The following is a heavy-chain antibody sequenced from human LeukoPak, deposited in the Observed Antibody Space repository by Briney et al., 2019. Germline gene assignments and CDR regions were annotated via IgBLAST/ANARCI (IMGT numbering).Heavy chain of an antibody. CDR2: IYYSGST. CDR1: GGSISSGDYY. V-gene: IGHV4-30-4*01. CDR3: ARGVGSGWYGVDY. J-gene: IGHJ4*02. D-gene: IGHD6-19*01. Sequence: SETLSLTCTVSGGSISSGDYYWSWIRQPPGKGLEWIGYIYYSGSTYYNPSLKSRVTISVDTSKNQLSLKLSSVTAADTAVYYCARGVGSGWYGVDYWGQGTLVTVSS.